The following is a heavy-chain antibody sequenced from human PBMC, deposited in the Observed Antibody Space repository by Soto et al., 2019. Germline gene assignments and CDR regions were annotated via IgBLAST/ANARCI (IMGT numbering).Heavy chain of an antibody. D-gene: IGHD4-17*01. CDR3: ARDRTTVTTNFHFDY. V-gene: IGHV1-69*06. J-gene: IGHJ4*02. Sequence: QVQLVQSGAEVKKPGSSVKVSCKASGGTFSSYAISWVRQAPGQGLEWMGGIIPIFGTANYAQKFQGRVTITADKSTSTAYMGLSSLRSEDTAVYYCARDRTTVTTNFHFDYWGQGTLVTVSS. CDR2: IIPIFGTA. CDR1: GGTFSSYA.